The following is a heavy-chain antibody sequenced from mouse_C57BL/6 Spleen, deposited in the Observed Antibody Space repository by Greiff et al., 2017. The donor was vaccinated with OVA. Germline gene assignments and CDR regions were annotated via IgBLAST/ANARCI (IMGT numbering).Heavy chain of an antibody. V-gene: IGHV5-16*01. D-gene: IGHD1-1*01. CDR2: INYDGSST. Sequence: EVQRVESEGGLVQPGSSMKLSCTASGFTFSDYYMAWVRQVPEKGLEWVANINYDGSSTYYLDSLKSRFIISRDNAKNILYLQMSSLKSEDTATYYCARSYYYGWYFDVWGTGTTVTVSS. J-gene: IGHJ1*03. CDR1: GFTFSDYY. CDR3: ARSYYYGWYFDV.